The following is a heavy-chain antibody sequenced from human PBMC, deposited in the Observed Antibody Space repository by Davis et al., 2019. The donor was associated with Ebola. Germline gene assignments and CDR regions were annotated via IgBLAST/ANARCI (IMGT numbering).Heavy chain of an antibody. D-gene: IGHD6-6*01. CDR3: TRTIAALGY. J-gene: IGHJ4*02. CDR2: IRSKAYGGTT. CDR1: GFTFGDYA. V-gene: IGHV3-49*04. Sequence: GESLKISCTASGFTFGDYAMSWVRQAPGKGLEWVGFIRSKAYGGTTEYAASVKGRFTISRDDSKSIAYLQMNSLKTEDTAVYYCTRTIAALGYWGQGTLVTVSS.